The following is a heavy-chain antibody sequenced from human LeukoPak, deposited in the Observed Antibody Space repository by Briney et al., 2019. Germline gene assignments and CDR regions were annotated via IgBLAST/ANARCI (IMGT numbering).Heavy chain of an antibody. CDR2: ISAYNGNT. D-gene: IGHD3-10*01. CDR1: GYTFKSYG. V-gene: IGHV1-18*04. CDR3: ARAAVGRDLVY. J-gene: IGHJ4*02. Sequence: ASVKVSCKASGYTFKSYGFNWVRQAPGQGLEWMGWISAYNGNTNYPQKVQGRLTMTTDTFTSTAYMELRSLRSDDTAVYYCARAAVGRDLVYWGQGTLVTVSS.